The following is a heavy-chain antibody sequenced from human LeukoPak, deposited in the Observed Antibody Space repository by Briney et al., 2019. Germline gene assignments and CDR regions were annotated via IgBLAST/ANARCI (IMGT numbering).Heavy chain of an antibody. Sequence: SETLSLTCTVSGGSISSSSYYWGWIRQPPGKGLEWIGSIYYSGSTNYNPSLKSRVTISVDTSKNQFSLKLSSVTAADTAVYYCGGGYSSMTFFDYWGQGTLVTVSS. CDR3: GGGYSSMTFFDY. CDR2: IYYSGST. J-gene: IGHJ4*02. V-gene: IGHV4-39*07. D-gene: IGHD2-2*03. CDR1: GGSISSSSYY.